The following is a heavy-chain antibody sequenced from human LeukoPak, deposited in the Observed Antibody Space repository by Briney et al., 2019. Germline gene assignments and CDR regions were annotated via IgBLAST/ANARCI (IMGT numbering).Heavy chain of an antibody. J-gene: IGHJ3*02. V-gene: IGHV1-69*05. CDR2: IIPIFGTA. Sequence: ASVKVSCKASGGTFSSYAISWVRQAPGQGLEWMGGIIPIFGTANYAQKFQGRVTITTDESTSTAYMELSSLRSEDTAVYYCARDFPYDFWSGYYGAFDIWGQGTMVTVSS. CDR3: ARDFPYDFWSGYYGAFDI. D-gene: IGHD3-3*01. CDR1: GGTFSSYA.